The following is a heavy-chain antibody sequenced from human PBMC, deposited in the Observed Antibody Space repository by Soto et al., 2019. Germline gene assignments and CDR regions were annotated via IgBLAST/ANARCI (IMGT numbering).Heavy chain of an antibody. CDR3: ATRGSNYEVEY. J-gene: IGHJ4*02. CDR1: GFTFNTYA. V-gene: IGHV3-23*01. D-gene: IGHD1-26*01. CDR2: ISGSGDTA. Sequence: EVQLLESGGRLVQPGGSLRLSCAASGFTFNTYAIHWVRQAPGKGLEWILEISGSGDTAYYADSVKSRFTISRDKSENTVHLQMNSLRTEDTAVYYCATRGSNYEVEYWGQGTLVTVSS.